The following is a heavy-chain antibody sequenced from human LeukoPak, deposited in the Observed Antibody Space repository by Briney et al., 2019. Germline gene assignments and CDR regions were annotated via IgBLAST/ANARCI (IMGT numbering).Heavy chain of an antibody. J-gene: IGHJ4*02. Sequence: SETLSLTCTVSGGSLSSYYWSWIRQPPGKGLEWIGYIYYSGSTNYNPSLKSRVTISVDTSKNQFSLKLSSVTAADTAVYYCARHNRGYSGYDRLDYWGQGTLVTVSS. CDR2: IYYSGST. CDR1: GGSLSSYY. V-gene: IGHV4-59*08. D-gene: IGHD5-12*01. CDR3: ARHNRGYSGYDRLDY.